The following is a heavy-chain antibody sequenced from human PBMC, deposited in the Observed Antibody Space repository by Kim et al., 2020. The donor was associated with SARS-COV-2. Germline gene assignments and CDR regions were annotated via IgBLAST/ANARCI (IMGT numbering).Heavy chain of an antibody. V-gene: IGHV1-18*01. J-gene: IGHJ4*02. CDR2: NT. D-gene: IGHD1-7*01. CDR3: ARDFSGTFDY. Sequence: NTNYAQRLQGRGTMTTDTSTSTAYMELRSLRSDDTAVYYCARDFSGTFDYWGQGTLVTVSS.